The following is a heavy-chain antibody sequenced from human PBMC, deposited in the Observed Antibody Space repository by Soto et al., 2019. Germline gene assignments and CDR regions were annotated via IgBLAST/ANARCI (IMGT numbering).Heavy chain of an antibody. CDR3: ARGYGDYVLDY. J-gene: IGHJ4*02. V-gene: IGHV4-59*01. Sequence: SGSLSLTSTASGVCIRISYCAWIRQPPGKGLEWIGYIYYSGSTNYNPSLKSRVTISVDTSKNQFSLKLSSVTAADTAVYYCARGYGDYVLDYWGQGTLVTVSS. D-gene: IGHD4-17*01. CDR2: IYYSGST. CDR1: GVCIRISY.